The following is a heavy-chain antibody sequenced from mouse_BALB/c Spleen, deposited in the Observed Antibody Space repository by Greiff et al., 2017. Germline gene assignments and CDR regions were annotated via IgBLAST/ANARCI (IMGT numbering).Heavy chain of an antibody. V-gene: IGHV14-3*02. D-gene: IGHD1-1*02. CDR2: IDPANGNT. J-gene: IGHJ3*01. Sequence: EVHLQESGAELVKPGASVKLSCTASGFNIKDTYMHWVKQRPEQGLEWIGRIDPANGNTKYDPKFQGKATITADTSSNTAYLQLSSLTSEDTAVYYCAQYGWFAYWGQGTLVTVSA. CDR3: AQYGWFAY. CDR1: GFNIKDTY.